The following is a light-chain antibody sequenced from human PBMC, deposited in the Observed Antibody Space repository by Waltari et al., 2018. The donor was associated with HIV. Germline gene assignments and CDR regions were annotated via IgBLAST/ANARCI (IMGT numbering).Light chain of an antibody. V-gene: IGLV2-14*01. J-gene: IGLJ1*01. CDR1: SSDIGGYNS. CDR3: SSRTSGTSFYV. Sequence: QSALTQPASVSGSPGQSITISCTGTSSDIGGYNSVSWDQQHPGKVPKLRIYEFFYGPLGGSNRCAGSKSGNTASLTISGLQAEDEADYYCSSRTSGTSFYVFGTGTRVTV. CDR2: EFF.